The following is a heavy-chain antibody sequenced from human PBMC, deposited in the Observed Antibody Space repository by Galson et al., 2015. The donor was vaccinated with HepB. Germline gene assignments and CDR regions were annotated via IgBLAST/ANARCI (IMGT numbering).Heavy chain of an antibody. Sequence: SLRLSCAASGFTFSSYAMHWVRQAPGKGLEWVAVISYDGSNKYYADSVKGRFTISRDNSKNTLYLQMNSLRAEDTAVYYCARPSVAGRVHDAFDIWGQGTMVTVSS. CDR2: ISYDGSNK. J-gene: IGHJ3*02. CDR3: ARPSVAGRVHDAFDI. V-gene: IGHV3-30-3*01. D-gene: IGHD6-19*01. CDR1: GFTFSSYA.